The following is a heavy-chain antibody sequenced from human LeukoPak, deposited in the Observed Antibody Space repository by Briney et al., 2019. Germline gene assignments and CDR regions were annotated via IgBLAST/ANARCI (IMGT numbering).Heavy chain of an antibody. D-gene: IGHD6-19*01. CDR3: ARNQGSGWLDY. Sequence: GGSLRLSCAASGFTFSSYSMNWVRQAPGKGLEWVSYISSSSTIYYADSVKGRFTISRDNAKNSLYLQMNSLRAEDTAVYYCARNQGSGWLDYWGQGTLVTVSS. V-gene: IGHV3-48*01. J-gene: IGHJ4*02. CDR1: GFTFSSYS. CDR2: ISSSSTI.